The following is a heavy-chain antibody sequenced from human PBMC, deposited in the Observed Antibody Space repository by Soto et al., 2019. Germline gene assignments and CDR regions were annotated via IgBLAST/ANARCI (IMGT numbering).Heavy chain of an antibody. CDR3: XXXXXGTDY. CDR1: GFTFSSYG. J-gene: IGHJ4*02. Sequence: QVQLVESGGGVVQPGRSLRLSCAASGFTFSSYGMHWVRQAPGKGLEWVAVISYDGSNKYYADSVKGRFTISRDNSKXXXXXXXXXXXXXXXXXXXXXXXXXGTDYWGQGTLVTVSS. V-gene: IGHV3-30*03. CDR2: ISYDGSNK. D-gene: IGHD1-20*01.